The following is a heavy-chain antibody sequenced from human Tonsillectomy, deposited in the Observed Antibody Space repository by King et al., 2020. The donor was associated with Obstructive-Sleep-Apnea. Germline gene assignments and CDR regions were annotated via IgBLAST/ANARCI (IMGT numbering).Heavy chain of an antibody. CDR1: GFSFSSYS. CDR2: ISSSSSYI. V-gene: IGHV3-21*01. J-gene: IGHJ4*02. CDR3: ARALYSSGWYSGY. D-gene: IGHD6-19*01. Sequence: QLVQSGGGLVKPGGSLRLSCAASGFSFSSYSMNWVRQAPGKGLEWVSSISSSSSYIYYADSVKGRFTISRDNAKNSLYLQMNSLSAEDTAVYYCARALYSSGWYSGYWGQGTLVTVSS.